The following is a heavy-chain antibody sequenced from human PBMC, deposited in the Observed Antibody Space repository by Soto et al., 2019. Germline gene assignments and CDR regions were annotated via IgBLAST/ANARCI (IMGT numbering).Heavy chain of an antibody. J-gene: IGHJ4*02. CDR2: IYYSGST. CDR1: GGSISSYY. CDR3: ARPLATQTVAGLHF. V-gene: IGHV4-59*08. D-gene: IGHD6-19*01. Sequence: PSETLSLTCTVSGGSISSYYWSWIRLPPGKGLEWIGYIYYSGSTNYNPSLKSRVTMSMDTSKNQFSLELRSVTAADTAVYYCARPLATQTVAGLHFWGRGTLVPVSS.